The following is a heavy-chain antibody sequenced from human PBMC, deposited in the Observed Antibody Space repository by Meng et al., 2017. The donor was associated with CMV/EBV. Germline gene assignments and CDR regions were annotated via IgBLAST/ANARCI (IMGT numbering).Heavy chain of an antibody. CDR1: GYTFTGYY. Sequence: ASVKVSCKASGYTFTGYYMHWVRQAPGQGLEWMGWINPNSGGTNYAQKFQGRVTITADKSTSTAYMELSSLRSEDTAVYYCAREPSNCSSTSCYLREIDYWGQGTLVTVSS. CDR3: AREPSNCSSTSCYLREIDY. V-gene: IGHV1-2*02. J-gene: IGHJ4*02. D-gene: IGHD2-2*01. CDR2: INPNSGGT.